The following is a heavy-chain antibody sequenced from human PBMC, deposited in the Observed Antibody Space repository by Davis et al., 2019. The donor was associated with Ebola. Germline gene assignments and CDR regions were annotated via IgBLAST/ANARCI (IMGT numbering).Heavy chain of an antibody. Sequence: ASVKVSCKASGYTFTSYGISWVRQAPGQGLEWMGWISAYNGNTNYAQKLQGRVTMTTDTSTSTAYMELRSLRSDDTAVYYCATRTGDPIYYYYGMDVWGQGTTVTVSS. CDR3: ATRTGDPIYYYYGMDV. J-gene: IGHJ6*02. V-gene: IGHV1-18*04. CDR1: GYTFTSYG. D-gene: IGHD7-27*01. CDR2: ISAYNGNT.